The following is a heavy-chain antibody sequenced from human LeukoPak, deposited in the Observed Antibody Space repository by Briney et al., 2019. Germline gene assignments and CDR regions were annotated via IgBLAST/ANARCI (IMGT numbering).Heavy chain of an antibody. CDR1: GFTFSSYV. CDR3: AKRAGSAWSAGA. J-gene: IGHJ5*02. V-gene: IGHV3-30*02. D-gene: IGHD3-10*01. CDR2: IRNDASNT. Sequence: GGSLRLSCAPSGFTFSSYVMHWVRQAPGKGLDWVAYIRNDASNTYYPDSVKGRFSISKDHSKNTVYLQMNSLIPEDTAVYYCAKRAGSAWSAGAWGQGTLVTVSS.